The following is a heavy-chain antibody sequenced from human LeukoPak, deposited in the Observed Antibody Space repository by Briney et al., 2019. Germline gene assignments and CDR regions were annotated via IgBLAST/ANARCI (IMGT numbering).Heavy chain of an antibody. CDR2: MYYGGST. V-gene: IGHV4-39*07. Sequence: PSETLSLTCTVSRGSISSRDYSWGWIRQPPGKGLEWIGTMYYGGSTEYSASLKSRVTISVDTSKNQFSLKLSSVTAADTAVYYCARGYCSSSTCYSRDNWFDPWGQGTLVTVSS. CDR3: ARGYCSSSTCYSRDNWFDP. J-gene: IGHJ5*02. D-gene: IGHD2-2*02. CDR1: RGSISSRDYS.